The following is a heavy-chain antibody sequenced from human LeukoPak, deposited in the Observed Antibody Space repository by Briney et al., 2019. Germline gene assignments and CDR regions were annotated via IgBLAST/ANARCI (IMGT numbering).Heavy chain of an antibody. CDR2: IYYSGCT. CDR3: ARGPYYYDSSGYYYVAFDI. CDR1: GGSNSSYY. Sequence: SETLSLTCTVSGGSNSSYYWRWIRQPPAKGLEWIGYIYYSGCTNYNPSLKSRVTISVDTSKNQFSLKLSSVTAADTAVYYCARGPYYYDSSGYYYVAFDIWGQGTMVTVSS. D-gene: IGHD3-22*01. J-gene: IGHJ3*02. V-gene: IGHV4-59*01.